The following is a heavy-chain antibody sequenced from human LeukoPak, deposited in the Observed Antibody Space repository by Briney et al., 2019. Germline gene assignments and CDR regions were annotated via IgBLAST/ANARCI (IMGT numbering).Heavy chain of an antibody. CDR1: GGSFSGYY. D-gene: IGHD2-2*02. J-gene: IGHJ6*02. CDR2: INHSGST. Sequence: PSETLSLTCAVYGGSFSGYYWSWIRQPPGKGLEWIGEINHSGSTNYNPSLKSRVTISVDTSKNQFSLKLSSVTAADTAVYYCARGWVYCSSTSCYRNHYYYGMDVWGQGTTVTVSS. CDR3: ARGWVYCSSTSCYRNHYYYGMDV. V-gene: IGHV4-34*01.